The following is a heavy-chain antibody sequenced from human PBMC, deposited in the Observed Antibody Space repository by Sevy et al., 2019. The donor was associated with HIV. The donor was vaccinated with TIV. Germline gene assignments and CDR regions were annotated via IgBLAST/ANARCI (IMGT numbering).Heavy chain of an antibody. V-gene: IGHV3-23*01. Sequence: GGYLRLSCAASGFTFSNYAMSWVRQAPGKGLEWVSTFSSSGLSTLIGSAGTTYYTDSVKGRFTISRDNSKNTLYLQMNSLRAEDTAVYYCAKGRQLASGHFGTYFDSWGQGTLVTVSS. CDR2: FSSSGLSTLIGSAGTT. CDR3: AKGRQLASGHFGTYFDS. CDR1: GFTFSNYA. D-gene: IGHD6-13*01. J-gene: IGHJ4*02.